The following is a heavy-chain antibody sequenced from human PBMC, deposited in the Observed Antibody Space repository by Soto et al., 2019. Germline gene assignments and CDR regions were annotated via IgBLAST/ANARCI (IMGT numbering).Heavy chain of an antibody. V-gene: IGHV3-66*01. CDR1: GFTVISNY. J-gene: IGHJ1*01. CDR3: VRDLATPPAY. Sequence: PGGSLRLSCAASGFTVISNYMTWVRQAPGKGLEWVSVIYSGGSTFYADSVRGRFTISRDNSKNTLYLQMNSLRVEDTAVYYCVRDLATPPAYWGQGTLVTVSS. CDR2: IYSGGST. D-gene: IGHD1-1*01.